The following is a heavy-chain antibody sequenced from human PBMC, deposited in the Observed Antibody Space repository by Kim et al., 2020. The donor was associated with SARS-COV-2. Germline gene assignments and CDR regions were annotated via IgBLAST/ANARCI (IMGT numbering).Heavy chain of an antibody. CDR3: ATSPQSLRGVNIAY. Sequence: AHPGEGRFTIPRDHSKNTLYLQINSLEAEDTAVYYCATSPQSLRGVNIAYWGQGTLVTVSS. J-gene: IGHJ4*02. V-gene: IGHV3-23*01. D-gene: IGHD3-10*01.